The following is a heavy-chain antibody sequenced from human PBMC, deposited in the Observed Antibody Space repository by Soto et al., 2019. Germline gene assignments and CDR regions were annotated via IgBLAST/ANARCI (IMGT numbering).Heavy chain of an antibody. J-gene: IGHJ6*02. V-gene: IGHV5-10-1*01. CDR2: IDPSDSYT. CDR1: GYSFTSYW. Sequence: PGESLKISCKGSGYSFTSYWISWVRQMPGKDLEWMGRIDPSDSYTNYSPSFQGHVTIPADKSISTAYLQWSSLKASDTAMYYCARITTVTTYYYYGMDVWGQGTTVTVSS. CDR3: ARITTVTTYYYYGMDV. D-gene: IGHD4-17*01.